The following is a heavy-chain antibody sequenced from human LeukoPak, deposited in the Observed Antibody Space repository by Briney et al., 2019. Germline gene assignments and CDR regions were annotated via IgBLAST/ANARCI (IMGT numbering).Heavy chain of an antibody. CDR3: ASDYGDYEGALDY. Sequence: SETLSLTCTVSGGSVSSGSYYWSWIRQPPGKGLEWIGYIYYSGSTKYNPSLKSRVTISLDTSKNQFSLKLRSVTAADTAVYYCASDYGDYEGALDYWGQGTLVTVPS. J-gene: IGHJ4*02. D-gene: IGHD4-17*01. V-gene: IGHV4-61*01. CDR1: GGSVSSGSYY. CDR2: IYYSGST.